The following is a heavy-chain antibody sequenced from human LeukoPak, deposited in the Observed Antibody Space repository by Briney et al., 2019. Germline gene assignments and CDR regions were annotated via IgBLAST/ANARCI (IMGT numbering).Heavy chain of an antibody. CDR3: ARLTKNDSGTYRFGKKKRGYMDV. D-gene: IGHD3-10*01. CDR1: GYSISSGYY. J-gene: IGHJ6*03. CDR2: IYHSGST. Sequence: SETLSLTCTVSGYSISSGYYWGWIRQPPGKGLEWIGTIYHSGSTYYNPSLKSRVTISVDTSKNQFSLRLSSVTAADTAVYYCARLTKNDSGTYRFGKKKRGYMDVWGKGTTVTISS. V-gene: IGHV4-38-2*02.